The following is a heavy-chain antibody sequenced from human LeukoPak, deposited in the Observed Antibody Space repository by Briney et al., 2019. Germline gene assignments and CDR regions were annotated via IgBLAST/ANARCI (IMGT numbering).Heavy chain of an antibody. Sequence: PGGSLRLSCAASGFTFSSYSMNWVRQAPGKGLEWVSYISSSSSTIYYADSVKGRFTISRDNAKNSLYLQMNSPRAEDTAVYYCARDDTIPGSSSWYMYFQHWGQGTLVTVSS. CDR2: ISSSSSTI. D-gene: IGHD6-13*01. CDR3: ARDDTIPGSSSWYMYFQH. CDR1: GFTFSSYS. J-gene: IGHJ1*01. V-gene: IGHV3-48*01.